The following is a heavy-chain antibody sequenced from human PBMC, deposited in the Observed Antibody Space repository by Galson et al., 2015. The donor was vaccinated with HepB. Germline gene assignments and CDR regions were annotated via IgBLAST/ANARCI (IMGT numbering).Heavy chain of an antibody. Sequence: SLRLSCAASGFTFSSYSMNWVRQAPGKGLEWVSSISSSSSYIYYADSVKGRFTISRDNAKNSLYLQMNSLRAEDTAVYYCASGVQYGDYFLDYWGQGTLVTVSS. D-gene: IGHD4-17*01. CDR1: GFTFSSYS. J-gene: IGHJ4*02. CDR3: ASGVQYGDYFLDY. V-gene: IGHV3-21*01. CDR2: ISSSSSYI.